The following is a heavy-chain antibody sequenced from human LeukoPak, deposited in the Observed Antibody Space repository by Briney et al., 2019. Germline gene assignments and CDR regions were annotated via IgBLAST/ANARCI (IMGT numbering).Heavy chain of an antibody. CDR1: GGSISSYY. V-gene: IGHV4-59*01. CDR3: AREWCELLAFDI. Sequence: SETLSLTCTVSGGSISSYYWSWIRQPPGKGLEWIGYIYYSGSTNYNPSLKSRVTISVDTSKNQFSLKLSSVTAADTAVYYCAREWCELLAFDIWGQGTMATVSS. CDR2: IYYSGST. D-gene: IGHD1-26*01. J-gene: IGHJ3*02.